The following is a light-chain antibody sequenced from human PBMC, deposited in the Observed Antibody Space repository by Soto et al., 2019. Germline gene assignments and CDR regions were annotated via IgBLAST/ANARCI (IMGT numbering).Light chain of an antibody. J-gene: IGKJ1*01. CDR2: AAS. CDR3: QKYNSAPRT. CDR1: PGLYNY. Sequence: IQMTQSPSSLSSSVGSRGTLPCPAEPGLYNYLAWYQQKPGKVPKLLIYAASTLQSGVPSRFSGSGSGTDFTLTISSLQPEDVATYYCQKYNSAPRTFGQGTKVEIK. V-gene: IGKV1-27*01.